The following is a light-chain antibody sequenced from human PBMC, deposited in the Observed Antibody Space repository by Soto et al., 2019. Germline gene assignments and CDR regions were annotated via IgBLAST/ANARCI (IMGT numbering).Light chain of an antibody. V-gene: IGKV1-39*01. CDR2: AAS. J-gene: IGKJ4*01. Sequence: DIQMAQSPSSLSASVGDRVTITCRASQYIDTYLHWYQQKPGKTPKLLTYAASSLQSGVPSRFSGSGSGTDFTLTISSLQPEDFASYFCQQTHSVPQTFGGGTKVEIK. CDR3: QQTHSVPQT. CDR1: QYIDTY.